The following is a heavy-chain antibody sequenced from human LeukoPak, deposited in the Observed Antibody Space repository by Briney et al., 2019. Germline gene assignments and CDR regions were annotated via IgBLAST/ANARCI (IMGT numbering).Heavy chain of an antibody. J-gene: IGHJ4*02. CDR3: ARLEDYYDSSGYSH. CDR2: IYYSGST. Sequence: SETLSLTCTVSGGSISSSSYYWGWIRQPPGKGLEWIVSIYYSGSTYYNPSLKSRVTISVDTSKNQFSLKLSSVTAADTAVYYCARLEDYYDSSGYSHWGQGTLVTVSS. V-gene: IGHV4-39*01. CDR1: GGSISSSSYY. D-gene: IGHD3-22*01.